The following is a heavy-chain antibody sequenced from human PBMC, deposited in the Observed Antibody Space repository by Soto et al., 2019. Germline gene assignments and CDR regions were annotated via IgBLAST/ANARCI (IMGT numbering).Heavy chain of an antibody. J-gene: IGHJ4*02. CDR3: ARAGISQAAAGSLDCCPIDS. Sequence: PGGSLRLSCAASGFTFSSYGMHWVRQAPGKGLEWVAVISYDGSTKYYADSVKGRFTISRDNSKNTLYLQMNSLRAEDTAVYYCARAGISQAAAGSLDCCPIDSWGQGTLVTVSS. CDR1: GFTFSSYG. CDR2: ISYDGSTK. D-gene: IGHD6-13*01. V-gene: IGHV3-30*03.